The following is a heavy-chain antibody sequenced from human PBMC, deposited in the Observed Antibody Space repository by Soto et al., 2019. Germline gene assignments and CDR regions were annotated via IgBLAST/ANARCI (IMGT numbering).Heavy chain of an antibody. Sequence: QVQLQESGPGLVRPSQTLSLTCTVSGDSISSGAYYWSWIRQDPGKGLEWLGYIHYSGSTYYNPSLRSRITISVDASKFQFSLRLSSVTAADTAVYYCVREDRGSSSSRLGKFDFWGQGALVTVSS. CDR1: GDSISSGAYY. CDR3: VREDRGSSSSRLGKFDF. CDR2: IHYSGST. V-gene: IGHV4-31*03. D-gene: IGHD6-6*01. J-gene: IGHJ4*02.